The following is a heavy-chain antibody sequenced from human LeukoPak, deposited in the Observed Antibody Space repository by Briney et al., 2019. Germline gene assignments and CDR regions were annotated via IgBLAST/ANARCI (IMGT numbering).Heavy chain of an antibody. CDR3: ATLPTGLLKLSN. D-gene: IGHD2-15*01. Sequence: ASVKVSCKVSGYTFTSYYMHWVRQAPGQGLEWMGIINPSGGSTSYAQKFQGRVTMTEDTSTDTAYMELSSLRSEDTAVYYCATLPTGLLKLSNWGQGTLVTVSS. CDR2: INPSGGST. J-gene: IGHJ4*02. CDR1: GYTFTSYY. V-gene: IGHV1-46*01.